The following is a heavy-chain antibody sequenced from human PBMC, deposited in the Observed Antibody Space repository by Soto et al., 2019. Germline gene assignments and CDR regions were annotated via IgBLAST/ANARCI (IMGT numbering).Heavy chain of an antibody. CDR1: GFTFSSYA. CDR3: ARDAGDQLTLSLYYGMDV. V-gene: IGHV3-30-3*01. Sequence: GGSLRLSCAASGFTFSSYAMHWVRQAPGKGLEWVAVISYDGSNKYYADSVKGRFTISRDNSKNTLYLQMNSLRAEDTAVYYCARDAGDQLTLSLYYGMDVWGQGTTVTVSS. CDR2: ISYDGSNK. J-gene: IGHJ6*02. D-gene: IGHD2-2*01.